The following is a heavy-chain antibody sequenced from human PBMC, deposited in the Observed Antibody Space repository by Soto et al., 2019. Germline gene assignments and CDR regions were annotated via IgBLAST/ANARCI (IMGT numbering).Heavy chain of an antibody. CDR3: ARSPSIPVELGY. CDR2: ISFDGSNR. Sequence: GGSLRLSCAASGFTFSSYAMHWVRQAPGKGLEWVAVISFDGSNRYYADSVKGRFTISRDNSKNTLYLQMNSLRTEDTAVYYCARSPSIPVELGYWGQGTLVTVSS. D-gene: IGHD6-19*01. V-gene: IGHV3-30-3*01. CDR1: GFTFSSYA. J-gene: IGHJ4*02.